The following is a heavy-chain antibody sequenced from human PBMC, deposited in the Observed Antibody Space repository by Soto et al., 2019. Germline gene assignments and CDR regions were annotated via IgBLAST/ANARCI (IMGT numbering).Heavy chain of an antibody. CDR2: IWYDGSDT. Sequence: ESGGGVVQPGRSLRLSCAASGFTFRSYGMHWVRQAPGKGLEWVAVIWYDGSDTYYADSVKGRFTISRDNSKNTLYLQMNSLRAEDTAVYYCARDQGDGWGQGTLVTVSS. J-gene: IGHJ4*02. D-gene: IGHD2-21*02. CDR1: GFTFRSYG. V-gene: IGHV3-33*01. CDR3: ARDQGDG.